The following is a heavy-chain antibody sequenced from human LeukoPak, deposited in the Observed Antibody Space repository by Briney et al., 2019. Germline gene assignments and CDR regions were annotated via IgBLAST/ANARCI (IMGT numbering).Heavy chain of an antibody. CDR1: GGSISSYY. CDR2: ISDSGST. Sequence: SSETLSLTCTVSGGSISSYYWSWIRQPPGKGLEWVAYISDSGSTNYNPSLKSRVTISVDTSKNQFSLKLSSVTAADTAVYYCARERRSGTYFYFDYWGQGTLVTVSS. V-gene: IGHV4-59*01. J-gene: IGHJ4*02. CDR3: ARERRSGTYFYFDY. D-gene: IGHD1-26*01.